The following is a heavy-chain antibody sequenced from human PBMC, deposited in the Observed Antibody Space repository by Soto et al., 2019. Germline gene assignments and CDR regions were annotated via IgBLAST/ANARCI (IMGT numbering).Heavy chain of an antibody. Sequence: SETLSLTCTVSGGSISSYYWSWIRQPPGKGLEWIGYIYYSGSTNYNPSLKSRVTISVDTSKNQFSLKLSSVTAADTAVYYCARGEVPAAHFDYWGQGTLVTVSS. CDR3: ARGEVPAAHFDY. V-gene: IGHV4-59*01. J-gene: IGHJ4*02. CDR1: GGSISSYY. D-gene: IGHD2-2*01. CDR2: IYYSGST.